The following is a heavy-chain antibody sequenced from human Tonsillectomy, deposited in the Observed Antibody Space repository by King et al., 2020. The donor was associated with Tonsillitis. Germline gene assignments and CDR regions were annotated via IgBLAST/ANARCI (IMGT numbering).Heavy chain of an antibody. D-gene: IGHD3-22*01. J-gene: IGHJ4*02. CDR3: AGGPPRIVVTRRTLAY. Sequence: VQLVESGGGVVQPGRSLRLSCAASGFTFSSYAMHWVRQAPGKGLEWVAVISYDGSNKYYADSVKGRFTMSRDNSKNTLYLQMNSLRTVDTALYYCAGGPPRIVVTRRTLAYWGQGTLVTVSS. V-gene: IGHV3-30*04. CDR2: ISYDGSNK. CDR1: GFTFSSYA.